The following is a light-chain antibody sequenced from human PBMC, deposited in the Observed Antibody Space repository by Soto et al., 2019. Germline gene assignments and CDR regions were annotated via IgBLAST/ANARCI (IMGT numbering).Light chain of an antibody. CDR2: AAS. J-gene: IGKJ4*01. CDR1: QSISSY. Sequence: DIQMTQSPSSLSASVGDRVTITCRASQSISSYVNWYQQKPGKAPKLLIYAASSLQSGVPSRFSGSGSGTDFTLTISSLQPEDFATYYCQQSYSTRPTFSGGTKVEIK. V-gene: IGKV1-39*01. CDR3: QQSYSTRPT.